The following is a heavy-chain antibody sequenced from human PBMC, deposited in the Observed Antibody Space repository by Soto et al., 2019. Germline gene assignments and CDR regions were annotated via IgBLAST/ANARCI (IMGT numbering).Heavy chain of an antibody. CDR3: ARGLITGSSYSGGWYYFDH. V-gene: IGHV4-59*12. CDR1: GGSINSYY. CDR2: IYYSGST. D-gene: IGHD1-26*01. J-gene: IGHJ4*02. Sequence: PSETLSHTCTVSGGSINSYYGSWIRQPPGKGLEWIGHIYYSGSTNYNPSLKSRVTISVDTSKNQFSLKLSSVTAVDTAMYYCARGLITGSSYSGGWYYFDHWGQGTQVTVSS.